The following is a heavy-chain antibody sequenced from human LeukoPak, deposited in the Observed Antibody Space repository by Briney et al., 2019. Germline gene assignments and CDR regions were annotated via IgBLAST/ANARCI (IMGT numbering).Heavy chain of an antibody. D-gene: IGHD3-10*01. CDR3: AKDLYYYGSGSQY. J-gene: IGHJ4*02. CDR1: GFTFSDYV. V-gene: IGHV3-23*01. CDR2: HGGSS. Sequence: GGSLRLSCAASGFTFSDYVMTWVRQAPGKGLEWVSSHGGSSYYADSVKGRFTISRDNSKNTLYLQMNSLRAEDTAVYYCAKDLYYYGSGSQYWGQGTLVTVSS.